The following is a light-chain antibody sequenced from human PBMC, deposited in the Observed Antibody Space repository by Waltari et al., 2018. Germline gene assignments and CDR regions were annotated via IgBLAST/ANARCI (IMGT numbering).Light chain of an antibody. CDR2: GND. Sequence: QSVVTQPPSASGAPGQRVTISCSGSSSNIGNNFVFWYQQFPGTAPKLLIYGNDQRPSGVPDRFSGSKSGTSASLAISGLRSEDEADYYCAAWDDSFWVFGGGTRLTVL. V-gene: IGLV1-47*01. J-gene: IGLJ3*02. CDR3: AAWDDSFWV. CDR1: SSNIGNNF.